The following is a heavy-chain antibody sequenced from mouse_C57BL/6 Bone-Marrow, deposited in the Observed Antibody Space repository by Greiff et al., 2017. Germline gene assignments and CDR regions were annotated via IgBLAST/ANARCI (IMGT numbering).Heavy chain of an antibody. Sequence: EVQRVESGGGLVQPGGSLKLSCAASGFTFSDYYMYWVRQTPEKRLEWVAYISNGGGSTYYPDTVKGRFTISRDNAKNTLYLQMSRLKSEDTAMYYCARRGYGSSYLYFDYWGQGTTLTVSS. D-gene: IGHD1-1*01. CDR2: ISNGGGST. CDR1: GFTFSDYY. J-gene: IGHJ2*01. V-gene: IGHV5-12*01. CDR3: ARRGYGSSYLYFDY.